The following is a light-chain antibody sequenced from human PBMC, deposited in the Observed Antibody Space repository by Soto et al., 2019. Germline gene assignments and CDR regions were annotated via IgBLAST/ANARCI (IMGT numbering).Light chain of an antibody. CDR3: QQYNNSPTT. V-gene: IGKV3-15*01. Sequence: EIVMTHSPSTLSVSPGSRANLSCRASQSVSRNLAWYQQKPGQAPRLLIYGASTRATGIPARFSGSGSGTEFTLTISSLQSEDFAVYYCQQYNNSPTTFGHGTKVDIK. CDR2: GAS. J-gene: IGKJ1*01. CDR1: QSVSRN.